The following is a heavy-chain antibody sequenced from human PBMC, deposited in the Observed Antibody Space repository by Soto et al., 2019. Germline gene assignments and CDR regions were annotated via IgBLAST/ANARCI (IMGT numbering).Heavy chain of an antibody. CDR3: VRPLPSGQTHARDV. V-gene: IGHV3-53*01. CDR1: GLPVAGSY. CDR2: IYNDGTT. J-gene: IGHJ6*02. D-gene: IGHD3-10*01. Sequence: LRLSCVASGLPVAGSYMAWARQAPGKGLEWASVIYNDGTTYYSQSVEGRFTISRDTSKNTLYLQMDRLRDEDTAVYYCVRPLPSGQTHARDVWGQGTAVTVSS.